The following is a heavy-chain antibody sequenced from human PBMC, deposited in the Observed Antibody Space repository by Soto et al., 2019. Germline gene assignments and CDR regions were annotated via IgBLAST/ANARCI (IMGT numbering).Heavy chain of an antibody. CDR2: INAGNGNT. V-gene: IGHV1-3*01. CDR1: GYTFTGYY. CDR3: ASGILYSSAWQ. D-gene: IGHD6-19*01. Sequence: ASVKVSCKASGYTFTGYYMHWVRQAPGQGLEWMGWINAGNGNTKYSQKFQGRVTITRDTSASTAYMELSSLRSEDTAVYYCASGILYSSAWQWGQGTLVTGSS. J-gene: IGHJ4*02.